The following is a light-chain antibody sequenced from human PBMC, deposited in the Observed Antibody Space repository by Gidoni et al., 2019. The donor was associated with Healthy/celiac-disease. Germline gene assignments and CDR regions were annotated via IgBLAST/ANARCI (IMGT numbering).Light chain of an antibody. Sequence: DIQMTQSPSSLSASVGDRVTITCRASQSISSYLNWYQQKPGKAPKLLIYAASSLHSGVPSRFSGSGYGTDFTLTISSLQPEDFATYYCQQSYSTPPYTFGQGTKLEIK. CDR2: AAS. CDR1: QSISSY. J-gene: IGKJ2*01. V-gene: IGKV1-39*01. CDR3: QQSYSTPPYT.